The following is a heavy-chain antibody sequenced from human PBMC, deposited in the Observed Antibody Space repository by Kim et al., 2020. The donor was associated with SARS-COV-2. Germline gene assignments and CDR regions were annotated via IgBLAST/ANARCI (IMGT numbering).Heavy chain of an antibody. J-gene: IGHJ4*02. Sequence: GGSLRLSCAASGFTFSSYGMSWVRQAPGKGLEWVANIKQVGSEKYYVDSVKGRLTSSRDNAKNSLYLQMNSLRAEDTAVYYCSPQGLVVVTAILYWGQGTLVTVSS. V-gene: IGHV3-7*01. CDR1: GFTFSSYG. CDR2: IKQVGSEK. D-gene: IGHD2-21*02. CDR3: SPQGLVVVTAILY.